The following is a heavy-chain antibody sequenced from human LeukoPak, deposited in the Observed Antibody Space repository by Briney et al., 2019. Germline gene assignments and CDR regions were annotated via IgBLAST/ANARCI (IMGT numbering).Heavy chain of an antibody. CDR2: INSDGTST. Sequence: GGSLRLSCAASGFTFGSYWMHWVRQAPGKGLVWVSRINSDGTSTSYADSVKGRFTISRDNAKNTLFLQLNSLTAEDTAVYYCARDRNYSPDYWGQGTLVTVS. D-gene: IGHD5-18*01. J-gene: IGHJ4*02. CDR3: ARDRNYSPDY. CDR1: GFTFGSYW. V-gene: IGHV3-74*01.